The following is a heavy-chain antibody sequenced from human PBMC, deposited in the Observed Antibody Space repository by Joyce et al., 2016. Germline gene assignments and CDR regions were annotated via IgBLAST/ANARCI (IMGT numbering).Heavy chain of an antibody. CDR2: IYTGGST. CDR1: GFNISTYY. J-gene: IGHJ4*02. D-gene: IGHD4-11*01. V-gene: IGHV3-53*01. CDR3: ARDKGYSNDY. Sequence: EVQLVESGGGLIQPGGSLRLSCAASGFNISTYYMAWVRQAPGTGLEWVSLIYTGGSTFYPDSVRGRFTVSRDNSKNTMYLQMTSLRVEDTGLYYCARDKGYSNDYWGQGTLVTVSS.